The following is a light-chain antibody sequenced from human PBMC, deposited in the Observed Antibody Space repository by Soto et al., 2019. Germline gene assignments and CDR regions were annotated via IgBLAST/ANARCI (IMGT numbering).Light chain of an antibody. CDR3: SSYTRSSTLDVV. J-gene: IGLJ2*01. CDR1: SSDVGGYNY. CDR2: DVS. Sequence: QSALTQPASVSGSPGQSITISCTGTSSDVGGYNYVSWYQQHPGKAPKLMIYDVSNRPSGVSNRFSGSKSGNTASLTISGLQAEDEDDYYCSSYTRSSTLDVVFGGGTQLTVL. V-gene: IGLV2-14*01.